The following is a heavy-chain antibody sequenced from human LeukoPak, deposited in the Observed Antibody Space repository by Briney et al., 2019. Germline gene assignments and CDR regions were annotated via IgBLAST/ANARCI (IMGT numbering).Heavy chain of an antibody. J-gene: IGHJ6*03. CDR3: ARGGGYGYYYYYYMDV. CDR1: GGSISSSSYY. Sequence: SETLSLTCTVSGGSISSSSYYWGWIRQPPGKGLEWIGSIYYSGSTYYDPSLKSRVTISVDTSKNQFSLKLSSVTAADTAVYYCARGGGYGYYYYYYMDVWGKGTTVTVSS. CDR2: IYYSGST. V-gene: IGHV4-39*07. D-gene: IGHD3-22*01.